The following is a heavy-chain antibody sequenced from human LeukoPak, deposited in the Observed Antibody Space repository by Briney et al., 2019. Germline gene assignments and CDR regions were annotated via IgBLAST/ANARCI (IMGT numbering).Heavy chain of an antibody. CDR3: AKDNLRGYSGFPYVLDAFDI. CDR2: IYYSGNT. D-gene: IGHD5-12*01. J-gene: IGHJ3*02. Sequence: SETLSLTCTVSGGSISSYYWSWIRQPPGKGLEWIGYIYYSGNTNYNPSLKSRVTISVDTFKNQFSLKLSSVTAADTAVYYCAKDNLRGYSGFPYVLDAFDIWGQGTMVTVSS. CDR1: GGSISSYY. V-gene: IGHV4-59*01.